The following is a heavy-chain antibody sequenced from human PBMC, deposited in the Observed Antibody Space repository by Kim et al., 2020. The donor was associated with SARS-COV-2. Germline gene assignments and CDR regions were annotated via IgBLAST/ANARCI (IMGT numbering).Heavy chain of an antibody. J-gene: IGHJ6*02. Sequence: SETLSLTCTVSGGSISSSNYYWGWMRHPPGKGLEWIGRIYYSASTNYNLSLRGRVTISTYTSQNQLSLKLISVTAAAASVYSCAISTCYYYGMDVWGLVT. CDR3: AISTCYYYGMDV. CDR2: IYYSAST. CDR1: GGSISSSNYY. D-gene: IGHD2-2*01. V-gene: IGHV4-39*07.